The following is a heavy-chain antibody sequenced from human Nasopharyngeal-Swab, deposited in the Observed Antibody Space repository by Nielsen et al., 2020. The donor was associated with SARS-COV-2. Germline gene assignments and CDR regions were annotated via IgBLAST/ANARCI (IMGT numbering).Heavy chain of an antibody. CDR2: IWYDGSNK. V-gene: IGHV3-33*08. CDR1: GFTFSSYA. Sequence: GESLKISCAASGFTFSSYAMHWVRQAPGKGLEWVAVIWYDGSNKYYADSVKGRFTISRDNSKNTLYLQMNSLRAEDTAVYYCARDPMCSSTSCYENWFDPWGQGTLVTVSS. J-gene: IGHJ5*02. CDR3: ARDPMCSSTSCYENWFDP. D-gene: IGHD2-2*01.